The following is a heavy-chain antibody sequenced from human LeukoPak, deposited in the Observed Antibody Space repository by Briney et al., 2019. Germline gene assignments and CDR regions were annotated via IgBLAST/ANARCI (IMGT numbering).Heavy chain of an antibody. J-gene: IGHJ4*02. D-gene: IGHD6-13*01. CDR2: IYYSGST. V-gene: IGHV4-39*01. CDR3: ASLYSSWLDY. Sequence: SETLYLACTVSGGSISSSSYYWGWIRQPPGKGLEWIGSIYYSGSTYYNPSLKSRVTISVDTSKNQFSLRLSSVTAADTAVYYCASLYSSWLDYWGQGTLVTVSS. CDR1: GGSISSSSYY.